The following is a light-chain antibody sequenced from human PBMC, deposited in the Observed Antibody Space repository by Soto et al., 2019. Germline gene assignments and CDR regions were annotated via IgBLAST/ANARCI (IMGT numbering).Light chain of an antibody. CDR2: LGS. Sequence: IVMTQSPLTLPVTPGEPASISCRSSQSLLHSNGYNYLDWYLQKPGQSPQLLIYLGSNRASGVPDRFSGTGSGIDFTLKIIRVAAEDVGVYYCIQALHVPPTCGQGTKVEI. V-gene: IGKV2-28*01. J-gene: IGKJ1*01. CDR1: QSLLHSNGYNY. CDR3: IQALHVPPT.